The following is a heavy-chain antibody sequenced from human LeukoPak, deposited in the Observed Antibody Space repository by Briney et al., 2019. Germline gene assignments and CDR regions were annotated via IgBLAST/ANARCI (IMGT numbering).Heavy chain of an antibody. D-gene: IGHD2-15*01. CDR3: VKALGYCSGGSCLAFDI. CDR2: ISSNGGST. J-gene: IGHJ3*02. Sequence: GGSLRLSCSASGFTFSNYAMHWVRQAPGKGLEYVSAISSNGGSTYYADSVKGRFTISRDNSKNTLYLQMSSLRAEDTAVYYCVKALGYCSGGSCLAFDIWGQGKMVTVSS. V-gene: IGHV3-64D*06. CDR1: GFTFSNYA.